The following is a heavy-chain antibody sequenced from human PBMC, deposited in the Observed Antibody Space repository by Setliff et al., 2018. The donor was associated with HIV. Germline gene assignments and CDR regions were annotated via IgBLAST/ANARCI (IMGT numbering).Heavy chain of an antibody. CDR3: ASPASGGSSGQYHY. CDR2: IYYSGST. D-gene: IGHD6-19*01. CDR1: GGSISSSSYY. Sequence: PSETLSLTCTVSGGSISSSSYYWGWIRQPPGKGLEWIGSIYYSGSTYYTPSLKSRVTISVGTSKNQFSLKLSSVTAADTAVYYCASPASGGSSGQYHYWGQGTLVTVSS. V-gene: IGHV4-39*01. J-gene: IGHJ4*02.